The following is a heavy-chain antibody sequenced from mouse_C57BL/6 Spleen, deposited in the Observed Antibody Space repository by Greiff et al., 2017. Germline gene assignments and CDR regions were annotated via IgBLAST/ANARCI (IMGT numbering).Heavy chain of an antibody. J-gene: IGHJ3*01. V-gene: IGHV1-82*01. D-gene: IGHD2-2*01. CDR1: GYAFSSSW. CDR3: ARGGYPWFAY. Sequence: VQVVESGPELVKPGASVKISCKASGYAFSSSWMNWVKQRPGKGLEWIGRIYPGDGDTNYNGKFKGKATLTADKSSSTAYMQLSSLTSEDSAVYFCARGGYPWFAYWGQGTLVTVSA. CDR2: IYPGDGDT.